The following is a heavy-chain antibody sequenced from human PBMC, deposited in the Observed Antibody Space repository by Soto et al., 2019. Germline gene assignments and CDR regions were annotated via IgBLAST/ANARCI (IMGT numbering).Heavy chain of an antibody. J-gene: IGHJ6*02. CDR3: ARGDNVGLVDV. CDR1: GFTFSSYI. Sequence: EVQLVESGGGLVKPGGSLRLYCAASGFTFSSYIMNWVRQAPGKGLEWVSSISRSSTYIYYADSVKGRFTISRDNAKNSLYLQMNSLRAEDTAVYYCARGDNVGLVDVWGQGTTVTVSS. D-gene: IGHD1-1*01. CDR2: ISRSSTYI. V-gene: IGHV3-21*01.